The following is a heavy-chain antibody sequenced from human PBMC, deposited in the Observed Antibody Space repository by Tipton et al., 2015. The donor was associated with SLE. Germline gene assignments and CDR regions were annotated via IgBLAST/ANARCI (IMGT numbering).Heavy chain of an antibody. CDR1: GFTFSDYY. CDR3: ARAAGTGTRFDP. CDR2: ISSSGTTI. J-gene: IGHJ5*02. Sequence: SLRLSCAASGFTFSDYYMSWIRQAPGKGLDWISYISSSGTTIYYADSVKGRFTISRDNAKNSLYLQMNSLGAEDTAVYYCARAAGTGTRFDPWGQGTLVTVSS. V-gene: IGHV3-11*04. D-gene: IGHD1-7*01.